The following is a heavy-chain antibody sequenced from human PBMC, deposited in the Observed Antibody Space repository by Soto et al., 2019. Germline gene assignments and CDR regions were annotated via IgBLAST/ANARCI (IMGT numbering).Heavy chain of an antibody. D-gene: IGHD6-19*01. Sequence: QEQLVESGGGVVQPGRSLRLSCAASGFTISSYGMHWVRQAPGKGMEWVAVIWYDGSNKYYVESVKGRFTISRDNSKNTLYLQMNSLRAEDTAVYYCARSPSGWDDWYFDLWGRGTLVTVSS. J-gene: IGHJ2*01. V-gene: IGHV3-33*01. CDR2: IWYDGSNK. CDR3: ARSPSGWDDWYFDL. CDR1: GFTISSYG.